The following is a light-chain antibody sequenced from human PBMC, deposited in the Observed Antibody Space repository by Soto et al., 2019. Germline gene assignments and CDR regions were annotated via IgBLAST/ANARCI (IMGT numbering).Light chain of an antibody. CDR1: SSDVGNYNF. CDR3: SSYAGSSTYV. Sequence: QSVLTQPASVSGSPGQSITISCTGTSSDVGNYNFVSWYQQHPGKAPKLMIYEVSNRPSGVSNRFSGSKSGNTASLTISMLQAEDEADYYCSSYAGSSTYVFGTGTKVTVL. V-gene: IGLV2-23*02. J-gene: IGLJ1*01. CDR2: EVS.